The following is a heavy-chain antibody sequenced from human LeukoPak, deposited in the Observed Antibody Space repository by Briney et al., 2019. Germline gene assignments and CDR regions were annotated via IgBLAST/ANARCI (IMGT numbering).Heavy chain of an antibody. D-gene: IGHD3-22*01. CDR1: GYTFTSYA. Sequence: GASVKVSCKASGYTFTSYAMNWVRQAPGQGLEWMGWINPNSGGTNYAQKFQGRVTMTRDTSISTAYMELSRLRSDDTAVYYCARAPYYYDSSGYYLNWFDPWGQGTLVTVSP. J-gene: IGHJ5*02. V-gene: IGHV1-2*02. CDR2: INPNSGGT. CDR3: ARAPYYYDSSGYYLNWFDP.